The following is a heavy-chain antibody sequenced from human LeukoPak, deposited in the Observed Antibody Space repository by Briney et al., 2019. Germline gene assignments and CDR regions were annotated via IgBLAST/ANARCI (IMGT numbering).Heavy chain of an antibody. D-gene: IGHD6-13*01. J-gene: IGHJ4*02. CDR1: GYTFTSYY. Sequence: ASVKVSCKASGYTFTSYYMHWVRQAPGQGLEWMGIVNPSGGSTSYAQKFQGRVTMTRDTSTSTVYMELSGLRSEDTAVYHCARDKISAARGYDYWGQGTLVTVSS. CDR3: ARDKISAARGYDY. CDR2: VNPSGGST. V-gene: IGHV1-46*01.